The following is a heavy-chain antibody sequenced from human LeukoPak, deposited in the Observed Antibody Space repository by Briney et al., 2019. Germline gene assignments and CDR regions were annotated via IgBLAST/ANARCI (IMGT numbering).Heavy chain of an antibody. CDR1: GFTFSSYE. J-gene: IGHJ5*02. CDR3: ARKTYYYDSSGSGPNWFDP. CDR2: ISSSGSTI. V-gene: IGHV3-48*03. D-gene: IGHD3-22*01. Sequence: GGSLRLSRAASGFTFSSYEMNWVRQAPGKGLEWVSYISSSGSTIYYADSVKGRFTISRDNAKNSLYLQMNSLRAEDTAVYYCARKTYYYDSSGSGPNWFDPWGQGTLVTVSS.